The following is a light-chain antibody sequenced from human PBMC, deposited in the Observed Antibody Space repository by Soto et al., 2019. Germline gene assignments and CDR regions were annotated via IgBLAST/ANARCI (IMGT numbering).Light chain of an antibody. CDR1: SSDIDGYHY. J-gene: IGLJ1*01. CDR2: EIN. V-gene: IGLV2-14*01. Sequence: SVLTQPASVSGSPGQSITISCTGTSSDIDGYHYVSWYQQHPGKAPKLMIYEINNRPSGVSNRFSGSKSGNTASLTISGLQAEDEADYFCSSYTSSTLVFGTGTKLTVL. CDR3: SSYTSSTLV.